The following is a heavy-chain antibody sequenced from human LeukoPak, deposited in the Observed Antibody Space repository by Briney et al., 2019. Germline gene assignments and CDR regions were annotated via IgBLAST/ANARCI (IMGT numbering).Heavy chain of an antibody. CDR2: IYYSGNT. D-gene: IGHD5-18*01. J-gene: IGHJ4*02. CDR1: GVSISSSNSY. Sequence: SETLSLTCTVSGVSISSSNSYWGWIRQPPGKGLEWIGSIYYSGNTYYNASLKSQVSISIDTSKNQFSLKLSSVTAADTAVYYCARGGYSYGFDNFDFWGQGTLVTVSS. CDR3: ARGGYSYGFDNFDF. V-gene: IGHV4-39*07.